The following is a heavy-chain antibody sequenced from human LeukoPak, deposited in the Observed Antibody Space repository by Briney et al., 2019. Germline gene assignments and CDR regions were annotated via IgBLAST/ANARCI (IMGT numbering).Heavy chain of an antibody. CDR2: ISNGDGTI. V-gene: IGHV3-48*03. J-gene: IGHJ3*02. Sequence: PGGSLRLSCAASGFTFSTYEMNWVRQAPGKGLEGVSYISNGDGTIKYADSVKGRFTISRENAKNSLYLQMNSLRVEDTAVYYCARVGYSRSWHSGSAFDIWGQGTMVTVSS. CDR1: GFTFSTYE. CDR3: ARVGYSRSWHSGSAFDI. D-gene: IGHD6-13*01.